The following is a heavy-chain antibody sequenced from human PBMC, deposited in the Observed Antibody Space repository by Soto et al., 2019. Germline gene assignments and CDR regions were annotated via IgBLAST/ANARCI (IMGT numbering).Heavy chain of an antibody. CDR1: GFTFSSYG. D-gene: IGHD3-10*01. Sequence: PGVSLRLSCSASGFTFSSYGMHWVRQAPGKGLEWVAVIWYDGSNKYYADSVKGRFTISRDNSKNTLYLQMNSLRAEDTAVYYCASHAAAYRDTPNEMVPILWGPGTLV. CDR3: ASHAAAYRDTPNEMVPIL. V-gene: IGHV3-33*01. J-gene: IGHJ4*02. CDR2: IWYDGSNK.